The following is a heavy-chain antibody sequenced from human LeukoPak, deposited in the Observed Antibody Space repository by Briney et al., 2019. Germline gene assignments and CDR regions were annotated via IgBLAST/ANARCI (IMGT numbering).Heavy chain of an antibody. D-gene: IGHD3-22*01. J-gene: IGHJ3*01. CDR3: AERPRDTSGYYLGAFDG. CDR2: ISASGGDT. CDR1: GFTFSSYA. V-gene: IGHV3-23*01. Sequence: GGSLRLSCAASGFTFSSYAMTWVRQAPGKGLEWVSAISASGGDTYYADSVKGRFTISSDNSKNTLYLHMSSLRAEDAAVYFCAERPRDTSGYYLGAFDGWGQGTTVTVSS.